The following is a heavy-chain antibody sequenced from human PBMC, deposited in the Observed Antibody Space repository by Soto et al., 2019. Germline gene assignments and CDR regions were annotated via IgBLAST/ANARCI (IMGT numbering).Heavy chain of an antibody. V-gene: IGHV3-9*01. CDR2: ISWSGGSI. Sequence: EVQLVESGGGLVQPGRSLRLSCSASGFTFDDYAMHWVRQPPGKDLEWVSGISWSGGSIGYADSVKGLFTISRDNANTPLYLQMNSLRADDTALYYCAKDNGNSCWRNYGLSVWGQGTTVTVSS. D-gene: IGHD3-3*01. J-gene: IGHJ6*02. CDR1: GFTFDDYA. CDR3: AKDNGNSCWRNYGLSV.